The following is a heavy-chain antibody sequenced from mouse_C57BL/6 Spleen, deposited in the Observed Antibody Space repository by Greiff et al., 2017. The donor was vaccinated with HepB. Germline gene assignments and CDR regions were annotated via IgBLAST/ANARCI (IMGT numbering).Heavy chain of an antibody. V-gene: IGHV3-6*01. J-gene: IGHJ4*01. Sequence: EVKLQESGPGLVKPSQSLSLTCSVTGYSITSGYYWNWIRQFPGNTLEWMGYISYDGSNNYNPSLKNRISITRYTSKNQFFLKLNSVTTEDTATYYCARDSYYPYAMDYWSQGTSVTVSS. D-gene: IGHD1-1*01. CDR3: ARDSYYPYAMDY. CDR2: ISYDGSN. CDR1: GYSITSGYY.